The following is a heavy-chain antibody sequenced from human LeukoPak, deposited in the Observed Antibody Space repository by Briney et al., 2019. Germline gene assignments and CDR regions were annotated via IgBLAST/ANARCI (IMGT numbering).Heavy chain of an antibody. V-gene: IGHV4-39*07. Sequence: PSGTLSLTCTVSGGSLSISSYYWGWIRQPPGKGLEWIGSIYYSGSTYYNPSLKSRFTISVDTSKNQFSLKLSSATAADTAVYYCARFRSGGDWGQGTLVTVSS. CDR3: ARFRSGGD. CDR2: IYYSGST. D-gene: IGHD3-10*01. J-gene: IGHJ4*02. CDR1: GGSLSISSYY.